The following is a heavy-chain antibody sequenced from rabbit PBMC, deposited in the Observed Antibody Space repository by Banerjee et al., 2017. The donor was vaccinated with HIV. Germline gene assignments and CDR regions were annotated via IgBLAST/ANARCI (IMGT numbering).Heavy chain of an antibody. J-gene: IGHJ3*01. CDR1: GFSLGRNYH. D-gene: IGHD8-1*01. CDR3: ARGHYGGSSGAFGL. CDR2: IYIGSSGST. V-gene: IGHV1S40*01. Sequence: QSLEESGGDLVKPGASLTLTCTASGFSLGRNYHMCWVRQAPGKGLEWIACIYIGSSGSTYYASWAKGRFTITKTSSTTVTLQMTRLTAADTATYFCARGHYGGSSGAFGLWGQGTLVTVS.